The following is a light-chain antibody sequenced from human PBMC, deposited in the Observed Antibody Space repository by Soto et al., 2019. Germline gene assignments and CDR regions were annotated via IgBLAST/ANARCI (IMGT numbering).Light chain of an antibody. J-gene: IGKJ4*01. CDR2: GAS. Sequence: EIVMTQSPATLSVSPGERAALSCRASQSVTSNLAWYQQKPGQAPRLLIYGASTRATGIPARFSGSGSGTEFTLTISSLQSGDFAVYSCQQYNNWPLTVGGGTKVEIK. CDR3: QQYNNWPLT. CDR1: QSVTSN. V-gene: IGKV3-15*01.